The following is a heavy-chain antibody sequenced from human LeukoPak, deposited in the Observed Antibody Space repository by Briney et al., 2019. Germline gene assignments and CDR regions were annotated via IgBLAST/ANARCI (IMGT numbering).Heavy chain of an antibody. CDR1: GYSFTSYW. D-gene: IGHD1-26*01. V-gene: IGHV5-51*01. J-gene: IGHJ6*03. CDR3: VVPGSYDYYYYYMDV. Sequence: GESLKISCKGSGYSFTSYWIGWVRQMPGKGLEWMGIIYPGDSDTRYSPSFHGQVTISADKSISTAYLQWSSLKASDTAMYYCVVPGSYDYYYYYMDVWGKGTTVTVSS. CDR2: IYPGDSDT.